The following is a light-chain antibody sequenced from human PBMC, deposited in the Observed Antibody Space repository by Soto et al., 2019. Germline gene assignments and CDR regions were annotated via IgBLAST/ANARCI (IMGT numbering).Light chain of an antibody. CDR2: TAS. Sequence: DIQMTQSPSSLSASVGDRVTITCRASQSINSYLNWYQQKPGKAPKLLIYTASSLQSGVPSRFSGSGSGTEFTLTISSLQPDDFATYYCQQYNSYSWTFGQGTKVDIK. V-gene: IGKV1-39*01. CDR1: QSINSY. CDR3: QQYNSYSWT. J-gene: IGKJ1*01.